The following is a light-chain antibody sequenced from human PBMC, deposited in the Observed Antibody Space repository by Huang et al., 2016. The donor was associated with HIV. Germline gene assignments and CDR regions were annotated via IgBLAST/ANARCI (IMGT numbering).Light chain of an antibody. CDR2: DIS. CDR3: QQRSNWLFT. Sequence: EIVLTQSPATLSLSPGEKATLSCRGSQSVHTYSAWYQQKPGHAPRLLIYDISNRATGVPARFSGSGSGTNFTLTISSLEPEDFAVYYCQQRSNWLFTFGPGTKVDIK. V-gene: IGKV3-11*01. CDR1: QSVHTY. J-gene: IGKJ3*01.